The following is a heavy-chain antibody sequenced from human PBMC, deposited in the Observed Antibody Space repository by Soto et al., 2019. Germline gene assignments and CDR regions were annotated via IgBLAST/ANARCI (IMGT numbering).Heavy chain of an antibody. V-gene: IGHV3-15*07. J-gene: IGHJ4*01. CDR3: TTDPIVVVIEGGDY. Sequence: EVQLVESGGGLVKPGGSLRLSCAASGFTFSNAWMNWVRQAPGKGLEWVGRIKSKTDGGTTDYAALVKGRFTISRDDSKNTLYLQMNSLITEDTAVYYCTTDPIVVVIEGGDYWGHGTLVTVSS. D-gene: IGHD3-22*01. CDR1: GFTFSNAW. CDR2: IKSKTDGGTT.